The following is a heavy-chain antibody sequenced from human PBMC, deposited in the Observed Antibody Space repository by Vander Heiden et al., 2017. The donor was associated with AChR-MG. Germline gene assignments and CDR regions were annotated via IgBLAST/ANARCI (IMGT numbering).Heavy chain of an antibody. CDR1: GGTFSSYA. D-gene: IGHD3-22*01. Sequence: QVQLVQSGAEVKKPGSSVKVSCKASGGTFSSYAISWVRQAPGQGLEWMGRIIPILGIANYAQKFQGRVKITADKSTSTAYMELSSLRSEDTAVYYCARDLYYYDSSGYTDYWGQGTLVTVSS. CDR3: ARDLYYYDSSGYTDY. V-gene: IGHV1-69*04. CDR2: IIPILGIA. J-gene: IGHJ4*02.